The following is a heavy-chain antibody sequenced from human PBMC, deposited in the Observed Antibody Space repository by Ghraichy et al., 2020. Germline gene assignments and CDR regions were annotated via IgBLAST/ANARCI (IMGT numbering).Heavy chain of an antibody. CDR1: RSTVTSYV. Sequence: ASVKVSCKTGRSTVTSYVMHLLRESRVQVVEWMGWINPNSGGTNYSQNFQGRVTMTRDTSLSTDYMELSRLRSDETAVYYCARGPSITMIVVVIGVEGYWGQVFLVNVSS. J-gene: IGHJ4*02. CDR3: ARGPSITMIVVVIGVEGY. D-gene: IGHD3-22*01. CDR2: INPNSGGT. V-gene: IGHV1-2*02.